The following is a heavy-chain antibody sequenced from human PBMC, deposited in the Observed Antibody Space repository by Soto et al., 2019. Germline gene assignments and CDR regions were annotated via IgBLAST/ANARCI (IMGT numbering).Heavy chain of an antibody. V-gene: IGHV5-51*01. J-gene: IGHJ5*02. Sequence: PXESLTISCTGSGYTFTSHWIGLVRQMPGKGLEWMGIIYPGDSDTRYSPSFQGQVIISADKSITTAYLQWSSLKASDTAMYYCVRVALVGATSLRNAWFDPWGQGTLVTVSS. CDR3: VRVALVGATSLRNAWFDP. CDR1: GYTFTSHW. D-gene: IGHD1-26*01. CDR2: IYPGDSDT.